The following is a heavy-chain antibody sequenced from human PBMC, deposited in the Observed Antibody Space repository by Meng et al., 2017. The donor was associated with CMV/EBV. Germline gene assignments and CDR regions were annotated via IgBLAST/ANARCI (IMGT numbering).Heavy chain of an antibody. CDR2: ISSSGSTI. CDR1: GFTFSSYE. V-gene: IGHV3-48*03. J-gene: IGHJ3*02. CDR3: ARLTIGAPYRWGVYRDAFDI. Sequence: GGSLRLSCAASGFTFSSYEMNWVRQAPGKGLEWVSSISSSGSTIYYADSVKGRFTISRDNAKNSLYLQMNSLRAEDTAVYYCARLTIGAPYRWGVYRDAFDIWGQGTMVTVSS. D-gene: IGHD6-13*01.